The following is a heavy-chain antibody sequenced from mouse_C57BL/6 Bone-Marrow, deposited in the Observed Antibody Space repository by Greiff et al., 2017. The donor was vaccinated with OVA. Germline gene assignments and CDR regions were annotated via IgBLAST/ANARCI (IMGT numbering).Heavy chain of an antibody. Sequence: EVQLQESGGDLVKPGGSLKLSCAASGFTFSSYGMSWVRQTPDKRLEWVATISSGSSYTYYPDSVKGRFTISRDKAKNTLYLQMSSLKSEDTAMYYCARHGDYGSFFDYWGQGTTLTVSS. J-gene: IGHJ2*01. CDR1: GFTFSSYG. CDR2: ISSGSSYT. D-gene: IGHD1-1*01. CDR3: ARHGDYGSFFDY. V-gene: IGHV5-6*01.